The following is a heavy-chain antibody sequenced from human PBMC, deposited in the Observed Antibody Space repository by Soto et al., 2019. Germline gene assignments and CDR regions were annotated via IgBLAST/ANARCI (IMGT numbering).Heavy chain of an antibody. CDR3: ARGPGSPRYYNGMDV. V-gene: IGHV3-13*01. Sequence: GSLRLSCAASGFTLSNHDMYWVRQATGKSLEWVSAIGIGGDTYYPASVKGRFTISRQNAKNSLYLQMNNLRAGDTAVYYCARGPGSPRYYNGMDVWGQGTTVTVSS. CDR2: IGIGGDT. D-gene: IGHD3-10*01. J-gene: IGHJ6*02. CDR1: GFTLSNHD.